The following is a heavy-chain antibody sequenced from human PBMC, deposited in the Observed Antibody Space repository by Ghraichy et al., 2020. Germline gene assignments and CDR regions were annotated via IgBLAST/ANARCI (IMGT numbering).Heavy chain of an antibody. V-gene: IGHV4-39*01. CDR2: IYYSGST. J-gene: IGHJ4*02. CDR3: ARKSTYYYDSSGYYTVPYFDY. Sequence: ESLNISCTVSGGSISSSSYYWGWIRQPPGKGLEWIGSIYYSGSTYYNPSLKSRVTISVDTSKNQFSLKLSSVTAADTAVYYCARKSTYYYDSSGYYTVPYFDYWGQGTLVTVSS. CDR1: GGSISSSSYY. D-gene: IGHD3-22*01.